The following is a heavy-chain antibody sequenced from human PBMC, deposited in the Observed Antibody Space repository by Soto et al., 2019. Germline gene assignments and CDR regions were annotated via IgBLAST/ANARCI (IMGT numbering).Heavy chain of an antibody. D-gene: IGHD3-22*01. V-gene: IGHV3-21*01. CDR1: GFTFSSYS. J-gene: IGHJ4*02. Sequence: EVQLVESGGGLVKPGGSLRLSCAASGFTFSSYSMNWVRQAPGKGLEWVSSISSSSSYIYYADSVKGRFTISRDNAKNSLYLQMNSLRAEDTAVYYCARSPYYYDSSGYYSYWGQGTLVTVSS. CDR2: ISSSSSYI. CDR3: ARSPYYYDSSGYYSY.